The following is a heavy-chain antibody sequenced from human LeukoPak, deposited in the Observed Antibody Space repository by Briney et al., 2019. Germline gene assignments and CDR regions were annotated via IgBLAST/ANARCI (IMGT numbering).Heavy chain of an antibody. V-gene: IGHV1-69*04. Sequence: GASVKVSCKASGGTFSSYAISWVRQAPGQGLEWMGRIIPILGIANYVQKFQGRVTITAYKSTGTAYMELSSLRSEDTAVYYCARVRITMVRGVMYYYYYYGMDVWGQGTTVTVSS. CDR1: GGTFSSYA. CDR3: ARVRITMVRGVMYYYYYYGMDV. J-gene: IGHJ6*02. CDR2: IIPILGIA. D-gene: IGHD3-10*01.